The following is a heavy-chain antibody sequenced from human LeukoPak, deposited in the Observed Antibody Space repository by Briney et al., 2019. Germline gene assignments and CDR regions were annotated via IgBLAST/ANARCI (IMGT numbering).Heavy chain of an antibody. CDR1: GGTFSSYA. Sequence: ASVTVSCKASGGTFSSYAISWVRQAPGQGLEWMGGIIPIFGTANYAQKFQGRVTITTDESTSTAYMELSSLRSEDTAVYYCARGTLVVPAAIENYYYYMDVWGKGTTVTVSS. CDR3: ARGTLVVPAAIENYYYYMDV. J-gene: IGHJ6*03. D-gene: IGHD2-2*01. CDR2: IIPIFGTA. V-gene: IGHV1-69*05.